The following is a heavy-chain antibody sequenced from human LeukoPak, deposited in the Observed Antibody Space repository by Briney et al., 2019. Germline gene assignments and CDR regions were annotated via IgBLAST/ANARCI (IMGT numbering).Heavy chain of an antibody. CDR1: GCTFSSYG. V-gene: IGHV1-18*01. CDR3: ARTSSGVDDYGDYLLNF. J-gene: IGHJ4*02. Sequence: ASVKVSCKASGCTFSSYGISWVRQAPGQGLEWMGWISGYSGNTMYAQKLQGRVTMTTDTSTSTAYMELGSLRFDDTAVYYCARTSSGVDDYGDYLLNFWGQGTLVTVSS. CDR2: ISGYSGNT. D-gene: IGHD4-17*01.